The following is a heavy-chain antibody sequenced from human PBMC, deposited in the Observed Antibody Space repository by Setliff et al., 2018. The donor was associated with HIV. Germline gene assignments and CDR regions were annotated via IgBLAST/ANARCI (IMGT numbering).Heavy chain of an antibody. J-gene: IGHJ6*03. CDR1: GGSLSSFS. CDR3: ARRRSPPSGFYSKYYMDV. Sequence: SETLSLTCAVYGGSLSSFSWTWIRQAPGKGLEWIGEVDHSGKSKENPSLRSRVTISVDTSKNQFSLKMKSVTAADAAVYFCARRRSPPSGFYSKYYMDVWGKGTTVTVSS. D-gene: IGHD3-3*01. CDR2: VDHSGKS. V-gene: IGHV4-34*01.